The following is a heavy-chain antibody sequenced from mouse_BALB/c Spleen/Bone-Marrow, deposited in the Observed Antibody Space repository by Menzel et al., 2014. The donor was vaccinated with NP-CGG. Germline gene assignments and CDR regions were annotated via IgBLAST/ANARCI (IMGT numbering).Heavy chain of an antibody. CDR3: SRGRRDALDY. CDR1: GYTLTSYY. V-gene: IGHV1S81*02. J-gene: IGHJ4*01. CDR2: INPSNGGT. Sequence: VQLQQSEAELVKPGASVKLSCKASGYTLTSYYMYWVKQRPGQGLEWFGEINPSNGGTNFNEKFKNKATLTVDKSSSTAYMQLSSLTSEDSAVYYCSRGRRDALDYWGQGTSVTVSS.